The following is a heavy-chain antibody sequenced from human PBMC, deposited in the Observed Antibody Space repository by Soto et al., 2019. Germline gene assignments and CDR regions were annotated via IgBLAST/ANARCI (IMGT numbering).Heavy chain of an antibody. D-gene: IGHD5-12*01. Sequence: PXGSLRLSCAAAGFTFSSYAMSWVRQAPGKGLDWVSAISGSGGSTYYADSVKGRFTISRDNSKNTLYLQMNSLRAEDTAVYYCAKRGYSGYDPKGPYYYYYGMDVWGQGTTVTVSS. CDR2: ISGSGGST. V-gene: IGHV3-23*01. J-gene: IGHJ6*02. CDR3: AKRGYSGYDPKGPYYYYYGMDV. CDR1: GFTFSSYA.